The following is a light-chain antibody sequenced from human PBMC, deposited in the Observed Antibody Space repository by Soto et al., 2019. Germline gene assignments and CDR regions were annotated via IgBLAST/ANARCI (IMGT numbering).Light chain of an antibody. Sequence: QSVLTQPASVSGSPGQSITISCTGTSSDVGGYDYVSWYQQHPGKAPQLMIYNVNNRPPGVSNRFSGSKSGNTASLTISGLQAEDEADYYCSSHTSSSPYVFGTGTKLTVL. V-gene: IGLV2-14*01. CDR1: SSDVGGYDY. CDR2: NVN. J-gene: IGLJ1*01. CDR3: SSHTSSSPYV.